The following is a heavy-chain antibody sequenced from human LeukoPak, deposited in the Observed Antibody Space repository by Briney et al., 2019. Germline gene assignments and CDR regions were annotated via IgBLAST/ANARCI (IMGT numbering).Heavy chain of an antibody. CDR1: GYTFSAYG. D-gene: IGHD2-21*01. J-gene: IGHJ4*02. CDR3: ARDSHIAEVAYYFDY. CDR2: ISVYSGNT. V-gene: IGHV1-18*01. Sequence: EASVKVSCKASGYTFSAYGISWVRQAPGQGLEWMGYISVYSGNTNHAQKLQGRVTMTTDTSTSTAYMEMRSLRSDDTAVYYCARDSHIAEVAYYFDYWGQGTLVSVSS.